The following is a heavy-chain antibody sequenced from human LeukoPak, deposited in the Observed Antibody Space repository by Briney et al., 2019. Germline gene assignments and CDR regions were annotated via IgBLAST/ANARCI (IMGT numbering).Heavy chain of an antibody. CDR3: AKVSSGWYGAWADY. CDR2: ISGSGGST. Sequence: GGSLRLSCAASGFTFSSYAMSWVRQAPGKGLEWVSAISGSGGSTYHADSVKGRFTISRDNSKNTLYLQMNSLRAEDTAVYYCAKVSSGWYGAWADYWGQGTLVTVSS. V-gene: IGHV3-23*01. CDR1: GFTFSSYA. D-gene: IGHD6-19*01. J-gene: IGHJ4*02.